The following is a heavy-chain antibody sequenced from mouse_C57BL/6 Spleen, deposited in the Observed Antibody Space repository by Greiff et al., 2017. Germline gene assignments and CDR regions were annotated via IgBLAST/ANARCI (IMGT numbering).Heavy chain of an antibody. Sequence: QVQLQQSGPELVKPGASVKISCKASGYAFSSSWMNWVKQRPGKGLEWIGRIYPGDGDTNYNGKFKGKATLTADKSSSTAYMQLSSLTSEDSAVYFCARGILRALDDGGQGTTLTAYS. CDR3: ARGILRALDD. J-gene: IGHJ2*01. CDR1: GYAFSSSW. CDR2: IYPGDGDT. D-gene: IGHD1-1*01. V-gene: IGHV1-82*01.